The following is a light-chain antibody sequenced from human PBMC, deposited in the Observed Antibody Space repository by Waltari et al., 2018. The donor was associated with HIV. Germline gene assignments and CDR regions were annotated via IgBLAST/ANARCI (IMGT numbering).Light chain of an antibody. CDR3: QQYDTWPPKT. J-gene: IGKJ1*01. CDR1: QNIGTN. CDR2: GAS. V-gene: IGKV3-15*01. Sequence: IVMTHSPATLSVSPGERATLSCRASQNIGTNLAWYQQKPGQAPRLLIYGASTRATGIPARFSGSGAGTEFTLAISSLQAEDFAVYYCQQYDTWPPKTFGQGTKVEIK.